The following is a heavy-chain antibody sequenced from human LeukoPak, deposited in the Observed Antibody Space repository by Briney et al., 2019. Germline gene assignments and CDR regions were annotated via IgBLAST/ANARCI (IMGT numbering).Heavy chain of an antibody. D-gene: IGHD3-22*01. CDR1: GYTFTSYG. Sequence: ASVKVSCXASGYTFTSYGISWVRQAPGQGLEWMGWISAYNGNTNSAQKLQGRVTMTPDTSTSTAYMELRSLRSDDTAVYYCARHYYNSSGSLMFDYWGQGTLVTVSS. CDR3: ARHYYNSSGSLMFDY. J-gene: IGHJ4*02. V-gene: IGHV1-18*01. CDR2: ISAYNGNT.